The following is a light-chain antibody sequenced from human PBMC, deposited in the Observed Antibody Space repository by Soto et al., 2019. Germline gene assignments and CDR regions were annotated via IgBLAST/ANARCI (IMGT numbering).Light chain of an antibody. CDR3: QKSDHLPL. V-gene: IGKV1-33*01. J-gene: IGKJ3*01. Sequence: DIQMTQSPPSLSASVGDRVTITCQASHDIGNSLNWYQHKPGKAPKLVIYDAYNLETAVPSTFSGSGFGTDFTFTISRPRPEDIATYYCQKSDHLPLFGPGTKVDIK. CDR2: DAY. CDR1: HDIGNS.